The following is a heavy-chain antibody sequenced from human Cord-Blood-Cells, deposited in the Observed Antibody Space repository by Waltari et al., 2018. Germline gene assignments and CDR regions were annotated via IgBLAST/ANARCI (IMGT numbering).Heavy chain of an antibody. J-gene: IGHJ3*02. CDR1: GYTFTSYD. CDR2: MNPNKSKT. V-gene: IGHV1-8*03. CDR3: GRSGRGDALDK. Sequence: QVQLVQSGAEVKKPGASVKVSCKASGYTFTSYDINWLRQATGQGLEWMGWMNPNKSKTGHAKKFQGGVTSTGDTSRRTAYVERSSLRSEGTDEYHCGRSGRGDALDKWRQRTM. D-gene: IGHD2-15*01.